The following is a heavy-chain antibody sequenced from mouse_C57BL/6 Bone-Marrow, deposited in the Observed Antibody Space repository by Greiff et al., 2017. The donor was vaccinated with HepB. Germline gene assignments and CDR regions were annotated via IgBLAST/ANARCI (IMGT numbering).Heavy chain of an antibody. J-gene: IGHJ4*01. CDR2: IDPEDGET. V-gene: IGHV14-2*01. D-gene: IGHD2-5*01. Sequence: EVKLMESGAELVKPGASVKLSCTASGFNIKDYYMHWVKQRTEQGLEWIGRIDPEDGETKYAPKFQGKATITADTSSNTAYLQLSSLTSEDTAVYYCASYYSKTYYAMDYWGQGTSVTVSS. CDR3: ASYYSKTYYAMDY. CDR1: GFNIKDYY.